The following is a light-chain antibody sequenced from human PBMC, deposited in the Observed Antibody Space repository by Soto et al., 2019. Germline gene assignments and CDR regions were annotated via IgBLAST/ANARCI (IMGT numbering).Light chain of an antibody. CDR2: GAS. Sequence: EIVMTQSPATLSVSPGERSTLSCRASQSIRNNLIWYQQKSGQPPRLLIYGASTRATGIPARFSGSGSGTEFTLTISSLQSEDFAVYYCQQYDNWPPYTFGQGTKVDIK. CDR3: QQYDNWPPYT. CDR1: QSIRNN. J-gene: IGKJ2*01. V-gene: IGKV3-15*01.